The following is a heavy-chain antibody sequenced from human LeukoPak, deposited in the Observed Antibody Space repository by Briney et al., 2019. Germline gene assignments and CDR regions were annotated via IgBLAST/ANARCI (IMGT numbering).Heavy chain of an antibody. D-gene: IGHD5-12*01. J-gene: IGHJ6*03. CDR3: ARLNPQSPGYSGCDWTGYYYYYMDV. CDR2: IYYSGST. Sequence: SETLSLTCTVSGGSISSYYWSWIRQPPGKGLEWIGYIYYSGSTNYNPSLKSRVTISVDTSKNQFSLKLSSVTAADTAVYYCARLNPQSPGYSGCDWTGYYYYYMDVWGKGTTVTVSS. CDR1: GGSISSYY. V-gene: IGHV4-59*08.